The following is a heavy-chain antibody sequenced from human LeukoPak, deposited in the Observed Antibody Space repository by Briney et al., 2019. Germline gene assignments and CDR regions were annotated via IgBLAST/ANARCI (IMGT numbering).Heavy chain of an antibody. V-gene: IGHV1-8*03. CDR2: MNPNSGNT. J-gene: IGHJ6*03. Sequence: ASVKVSCKASGYTFTSYDINWVRQATGQGLEWMGWMNPNSGNTGYAQKFQGRVTITRNTSISTAYMELNSLRSEDTAVYYCARDAVPAGGAYCYYYYMDVWGKGTTVTVSS. CDR3: ARDAVPAGGAYCYYYYMDV. D-gene: IGHD2-2*01. CDR1: GYTFTSYD.